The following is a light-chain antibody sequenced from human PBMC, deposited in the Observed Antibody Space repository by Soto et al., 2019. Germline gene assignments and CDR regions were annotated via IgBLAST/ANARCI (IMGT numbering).Light chain of an antibody. CDR1: QSVSSY. Sequence: EIVLTQSPATRSLSPGERATLSCSASQSVSSYLAWYQQKPGQAPRVLIYDASNRATGITARFSGSGSGTDFTLTISRLEHEDFAVYYCQQRRNWPPSITFGQGTLREIK. CDR2: DAS. V-gene: IGKV3-11*01. J-gene: IGKJ5*01. CDR3: QQRRNWPPSIT.